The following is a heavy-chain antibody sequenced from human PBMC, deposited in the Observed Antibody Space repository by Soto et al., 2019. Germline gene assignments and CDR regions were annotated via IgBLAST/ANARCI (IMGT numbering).Heavy chain of an antibody. Sequence: SETLSLTCAVYGGSFSGYYWSWIRQPPGKGLEWIGEINHSGSTNYNPSLKSRVTISVDTSKNQFSLKPSSVTAADTAVYYCARGRVPGDYESYYYYMDVWGKGTTVTVSS. V-gene: IGHV4-34*01. CDR1: GGSFSGYY. J-gene: IGHJ6*03. CDR2: INHSGST. CDR3: ARGRVPGDYESYYYYMDV. D-gene: IGHD4-17*01.